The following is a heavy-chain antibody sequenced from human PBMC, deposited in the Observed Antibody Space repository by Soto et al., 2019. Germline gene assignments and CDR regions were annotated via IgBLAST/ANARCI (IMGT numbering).Heavy chain of an antibody. J-gene: IGHJ1*01. V-gene: IGHV1-24*01. CDR2: FDPEDGET. CDR1: GYTLTELS. CDR3: ATWLTSAGTAAEYFQH. D-gene: IGHD1-1*01. Sequence: ASVKVSCKASGYTLTELSMHWVRQAPGKGLEWMGGFDPEDGETIYAQKFQGRVTMTEDTSTDTAYMELSSLRSEDTAVYYCATWLTSAGTAAEYFQHWGQGTLVTVSS.